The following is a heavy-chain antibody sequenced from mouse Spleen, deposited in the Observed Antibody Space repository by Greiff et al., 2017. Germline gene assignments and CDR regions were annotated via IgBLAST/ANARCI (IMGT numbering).Heavy chain of an antibody. Sequence: VQLKESGPELVKPGASVKIPCKASGYTFTDYNMDWVKQSHGKSLEWIGDINPNNGGTIYNQKFKGKATLTVDKSSSTAYMELRSLTSEDTAVYYCARRANWDAMDYWGQGTSVTVSS. J-gene: IGHJ4*01. CDR2: INPNNGGT. CDR3: ARRANWDAMDY. CDR1: GYTFTDYN. V-gene: IGHV1-18*01. D-gene: IGHD4-1*01.